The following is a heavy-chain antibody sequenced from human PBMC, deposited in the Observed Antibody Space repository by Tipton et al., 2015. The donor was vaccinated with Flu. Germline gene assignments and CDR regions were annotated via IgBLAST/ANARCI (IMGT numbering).Heavy chain of an antibody. CDR1: GGSISSYY. V-gene: IGHV4-59*01. D-gene: IGHD6-19*01. CDR2: IYYSGST. CDR3: AREGSGWYRNWFDP. J-gene: IGHJ5*02. Sequence: TLSLTCTVSGGSISSYYWSWIRQPPGKGLEWIGYIYYSGSTNYNPSLKSRVTISVDTSKNQFSLKLSSVTAADTAVYYCAREGSGWYRNWFDPWGQGTLVTVSP.